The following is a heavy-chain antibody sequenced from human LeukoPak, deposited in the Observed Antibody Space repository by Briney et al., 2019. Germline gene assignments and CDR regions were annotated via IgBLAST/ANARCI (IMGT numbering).Heavy chain of an antibody. V-gene: IGHV4-4*07. CDR3: ARDGVVVGATVSVGAFDI. CDR2: IYTSGST. D-gene: IGHD1-26*01. CDR1: GGSISSYY. Sequence: KPSETLSLTCTVSGGSISSYYWSWIRQPAGKGLEWIGRIYTSGSTNYNPSLKSRVTMSVDTSKNQFSLKLSSVTAADTAVYYCARDGVVVGATVSVGAFDIWGQGTMVTVSS. J-gene: IGHJ3*02.